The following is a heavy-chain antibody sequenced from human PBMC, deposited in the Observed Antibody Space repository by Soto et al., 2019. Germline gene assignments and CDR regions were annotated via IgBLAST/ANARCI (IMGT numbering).Heavy chain of an antibody. V-gene: IGHV4-59*01. CDR1: GGSISSYY. Sequence: SETLSLTCTVSGGSISSYYWSWIRQPPGKGLEWIGYIYYSGSTNYNPPLKSRVTISVDTSKNQFSLKLSSVTAADTAVYYCARDQATALGFDPWGQGTLVTVS. CDR3: ARDQATALGFDP. J-gene: IGHJ5*02. CDR2: IYYSGST.